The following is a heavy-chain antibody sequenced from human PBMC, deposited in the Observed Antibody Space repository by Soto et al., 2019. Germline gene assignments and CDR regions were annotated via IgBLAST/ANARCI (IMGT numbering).Heavy chain of an antibody. V-gene: IGHV2-5*02. Sequence: QITLKESGPTLVKPTQTLTLTCTFSGFSLSTSGVGVGWIRQPPGKALEWLALIYWDDDKRYSPSLKSRLTITKDTSKIQVVLTMTNMDPVDTATYYCAHRQGLVTMVRGVIIDSYYYYYYMDVWGKGTTVTVSS. CDR3: AHRQGLVTMVRGVIIDSYYYYYYMDV. CDR2: IYWDDDK. D-gene: IGHD3-10*01. J-gene: IGHJ6*03. CDR1: GFSLSTSGVG.